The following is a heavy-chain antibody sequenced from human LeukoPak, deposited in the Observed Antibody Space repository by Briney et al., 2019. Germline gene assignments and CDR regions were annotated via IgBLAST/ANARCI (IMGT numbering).Heavy chain of an antibody. D-gene: IGHD2-15*01. J-gene: IGHJ1*01. CDR2: IYTSGST. CDR1: GGCISSYY. V-gene: IGHV4-4*07. CDR3: AQSPPLLAGYFQH. Sequence: SETLSLTCTVSGGCISSYYWSWIRQPAGKGLEWIGRIYTSGSTNYNPSLKSRVTMSVDTSKNQFSLKLSSVTAADTAVYYCAQSPPLLAGYFQHWGQGTLVTVSS.